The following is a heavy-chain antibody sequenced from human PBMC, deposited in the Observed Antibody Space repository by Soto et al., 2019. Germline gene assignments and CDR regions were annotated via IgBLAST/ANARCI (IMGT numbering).Heavy chain of an antibody. V-gene: IGHV1-18*04. CDR2: INPYNGNT. J-gene: IGHJ4*01. Sequence: ASVKVSCKASGDSFSSXGVSWVRQAPGQGLEWIGWINPYNGNTLNAQNLQGRVTLTTDTSTSTAYMELRSLRSDDTAIYYCARDPGAATFDYWGQGTLVTVSS. CDR3: ARDPGAATFDY. CDR1: GDSFSSXG. D-gene: IGHD1-26*01.